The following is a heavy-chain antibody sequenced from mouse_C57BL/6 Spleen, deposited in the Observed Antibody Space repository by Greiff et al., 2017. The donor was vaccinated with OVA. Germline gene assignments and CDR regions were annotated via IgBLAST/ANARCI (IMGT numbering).Heavy chain of an antibody. CDR1: GYTFTSSG. Sequence: VQLQQSGAELARPGASVTLSCKASGYTFTSSGISWVKQRTGQGLEWLGEIYPRSGHTYSNEKFTGKATLTADKASSTAYMELRSLTSEDSAVYFCARTFDYYGSSYGYFDVWGTGTTVTVSS. J-gene: IGHJ1*03. D-gene: IGHD1-1*01. CDR3: ARTFDYYGSSYGYFDV. CDR2: IYPRSGHT. V-gene: IGHV1-81*01.